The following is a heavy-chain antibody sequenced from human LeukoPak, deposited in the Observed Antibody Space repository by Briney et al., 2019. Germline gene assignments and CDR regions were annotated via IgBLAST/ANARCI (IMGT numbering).Heavy chain of an antibody. CDR3: ARPVAPGYSSGWPLSY. D-gene: IGHD6-19*01. Sequence: GASVKVSCKASGYTFTSYYMHWVRQAPGQGLEWMGIINPSGGSTSYAQKFQGRVTMTTDTSTSTAYMELRSLRSDDTAVYYCARPVAPGYSSGWPLSYWGQGTLVTVSS. CDR2: INPSGGST. CDR1: GYTFTSYY. J-gene: IGHJ4*02. V-gene: IGHV1-46*01.